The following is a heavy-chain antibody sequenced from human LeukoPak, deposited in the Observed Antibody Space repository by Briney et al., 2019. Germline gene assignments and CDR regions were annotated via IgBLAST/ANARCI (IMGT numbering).Heavy chain of an antibody. Sequence: PGGSLRLSCAASGFTFSSYSMNWVRQAPGKGLEWVSSISSSSSYIYYADSVKGRFAISRDNSKNTLYLQMNSLRAEDTAVYYCAKSVTADPWGQGTLVTVSS. J-gene: IGHJ5*02. CDR1: GFTFSSYS. CDR3: AKSVTADP. CDR2: ISSSSSYI. V-gene: IGHV3-21*04. D-gene: IGHD4-23*01.